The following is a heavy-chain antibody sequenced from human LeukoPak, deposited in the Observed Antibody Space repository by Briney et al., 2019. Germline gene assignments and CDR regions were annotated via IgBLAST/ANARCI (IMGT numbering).Heavy chain of an antibody. V-gene: IGHV3-74*01. CDR3: ARVIGWDEPFDL. D-gene: IGHD1-26*01. CDR1: GFTLSNFW. CDR2: INTDGSST. Sequence: GGSLRLSCSASGFTLSNFWIHWVRQAPGKGLVWVSRINTDGSSTNYADSVKGRFAVSRDDAKNTLYLQMNSLRVEDTALYYCARVIGWDEPFDLWGQGTMVTVSS. J-gene: IGHJ3*01.